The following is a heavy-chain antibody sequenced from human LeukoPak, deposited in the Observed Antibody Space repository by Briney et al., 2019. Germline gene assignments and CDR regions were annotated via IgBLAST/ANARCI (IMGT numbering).Heavy chain of an antibody. V-gene: IGHV4-59*01. J-gene: IGHJ4*02. CDR2: IYYSGGT. CDR3: AREGYSSGWYKADY. D-gene: IGHD6-19*01. Sequence: PSETLSLTCTVSGGSISGYYWSWIRQPPGKGLEWIGYIYYSGGTNYNPSLKSRVTMSVDTSKNQFSLRLSSVTAADTAVYYCAREGYSSGWYKADYWGQGTLVTVSS. CDR1: GGSISGYY.